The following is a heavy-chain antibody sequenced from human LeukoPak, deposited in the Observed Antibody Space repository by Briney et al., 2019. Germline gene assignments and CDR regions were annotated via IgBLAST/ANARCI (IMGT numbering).Heavy chain of an antibody. CDR3: ARTYYYDSSGYYFGEVHDY. Sequence: SETLSLTCTVSGGSISSYYWSWIRQPPGKGLEWIGYIYYSGSTNYNPSLKSRVTISVDTSKNQFSLKLSSVTAADTAVYYCARTYYYDSSGYYFGEVHDYWGQGTLVTVSS. J-gene: IGHJ4*02. D-gene: IGHD3-22*01. CDR2: IYYSGST. CDR1: GGSISSYY. V-gene: IGHV4-59*12.